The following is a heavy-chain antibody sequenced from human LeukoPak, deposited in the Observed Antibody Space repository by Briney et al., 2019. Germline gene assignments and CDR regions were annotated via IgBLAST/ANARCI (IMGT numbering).Heavy chain of an antibody. CDR1: GGSFSGYY. CDR3: ARRSSWTNYEYFQH. V-gene: IGHV4-34*01. J-gene: IGHJ1*01. Sequence: SETLSLTCAVYGGSFSGYYWSWIRQPPGKGLEWIGEINHSGSTNYNPSLKSRVTISVDTSKNQFSLKLSSVTAADTAVYYCARRSSWTNYEYFQHWGQGTLVPVSS. D-gene: IGHD6-13*01. CDR2: INHSGST.